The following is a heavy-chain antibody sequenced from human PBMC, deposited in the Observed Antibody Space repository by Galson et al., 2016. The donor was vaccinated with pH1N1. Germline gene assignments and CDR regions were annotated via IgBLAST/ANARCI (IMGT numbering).Heavy chain of an antibody. V-gene: IGHV1-2*02. Sequence: SVKVSCKASGYIFTGYYMHWVRQAPGQGLEWMGWINPNTGDTNYAQKFQGRVTMTRDTSISTAYMELSRLRSDDTALYFCPIIIRRHFGMDVWGQGTTVTVSS. D-gene: IGHD3-10*01. CDR3: PIIIRRHFGMDV. CDR1: GYIFTGYY. J-gene: IGHJ6*02. CDR2: INPNTGDT.